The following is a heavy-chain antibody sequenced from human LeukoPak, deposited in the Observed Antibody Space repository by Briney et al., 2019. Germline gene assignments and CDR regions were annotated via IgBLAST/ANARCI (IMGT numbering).Heavy chain of an antibody. V-gene: IGHV3-30*18. CDR1: GFTFSGYG. Sequence: GGSLRLSCAASGFTFSGYGMHWVRQAPGKGLEWVAVISYDGGNEYYADSVKGRFTISRDNSKNTLYLQMNSLRPEDTAVYYCAKGGGSGYDCWSGYDNWFDPWGQGTLVTVSS. CDR2: ISYDGGNE. CDR3: AKGGGSGYDCWSGYDNWFDP. D-gene: IGHD3-3*01. J-gene: IGHJ5*02.